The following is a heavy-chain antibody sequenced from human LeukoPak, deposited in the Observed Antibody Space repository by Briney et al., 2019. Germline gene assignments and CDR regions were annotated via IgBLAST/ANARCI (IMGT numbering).Heavy chain of an antibody. Sequence: PGGSLRLSCAASGFTFSSYAMSWVRQAPGKGLEWVSAISGSGGSTYYADSVKGRFTISRDNSKNTLYLQMNSLRAEDTAVYYCAKDVRYSSGWISSTYYYYGMDVWGQGTTVTVSS. V-gene: IGHV3-23*01. D-gene: IGHD6-19*01. CDR2: ISGSGGST. CDR1: GFTFSSYA. J-gene: IGHJ6*02. CDR3: AKDVRYSSGWISSTYYYYGMDV.